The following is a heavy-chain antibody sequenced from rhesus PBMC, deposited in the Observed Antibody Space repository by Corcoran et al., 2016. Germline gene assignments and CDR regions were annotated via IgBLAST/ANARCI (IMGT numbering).Heavy chain of an antibody. V-gene: IGHV3S11*01. CDR3: ARRPDV. J-gene: IGHJ5-1*01. CDR2: IKNKADSGTA. CDR1: GFPLSNYG. Sequence: EGLLVESGGGLVQPGGSLRLSCAASGFPLSNYGMSWVRQAPGEGVEWVGFIKNKADSGTAAYAESVKGRFTISRDDSKNTLYLQMNSLKTEDTAMYYCARRPDVWGPGVLVTVSS.